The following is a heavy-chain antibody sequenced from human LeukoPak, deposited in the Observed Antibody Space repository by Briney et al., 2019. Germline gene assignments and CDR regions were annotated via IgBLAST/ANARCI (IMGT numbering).Heavy chain of an antibody. CDR2: TNHSGST. V-gene: IGHV4-34*01. J-gene: IGHJ3*02. CDR3: ARPRYCSSTSCLDAFDI. D-gene: IGHD2-2*01. CDR1: GGSFSGYY. Sequence: SETLSLTCAVYGGSFSGYYWSWIRQPPGKGLEWIGETNHSGSTNYNPSLKSRVTISVDTSKNQFSLKLSSVTAADTAVYYCARPRYCSSTSCLDAFDIWGQGTMVTVSS.